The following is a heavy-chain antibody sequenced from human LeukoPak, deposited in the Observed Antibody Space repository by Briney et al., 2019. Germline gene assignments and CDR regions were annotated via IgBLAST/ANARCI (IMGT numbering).Heavy chain of an antibody. CDR3: ALERPNNSYYYYYYMDV. CDR2: ISSSGSTI. D-gene: IGHD1-1*01. J-gene: IGHJ6*03. V-gene: IGHV3-11*01. Sequence: PGGSLRLSCAASGFTFSDYYMSWIRQAPGKGLEWVSYISSSGSTIYYADSVKGRFTISRDNAKNSLYLQMNSLRAEDTAVYYCALERPNNSYYYYYYMDVWGKGTTVTVSS. CDR1: GFTFSDYY.